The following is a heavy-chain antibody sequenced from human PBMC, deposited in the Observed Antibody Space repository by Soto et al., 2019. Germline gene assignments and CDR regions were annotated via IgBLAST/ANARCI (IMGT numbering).Heavy chain of an antibody. CDR1: GFTFSSYA. V-gene: IGHV3-23*01. CDR3: AKRGMATAKDFDY. D-gene: IGHD5-18*01. CDR2: ITSSGVST. Sequence: LRLSCAASGFTFSSYAMSWVRQAPGKGLEWVSSITSSGVSTYYADSVKGRFTISRDNSKNTLYVQMNSLRVEDTAVYYCAKRGMATAKDFDYWGQGTLVTVSS. J-gene: IGHJ4*02.